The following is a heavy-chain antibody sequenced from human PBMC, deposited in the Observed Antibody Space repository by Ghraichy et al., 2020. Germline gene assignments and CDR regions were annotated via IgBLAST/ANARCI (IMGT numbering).Heavy chain of an antibody. V-gene: IGHV3-23*01. D-gene: IGHD3-10*01. CDR3: AKLGGYYGSGSHPYFDY. Sequence: GGSLRLSCAASGFTFDSYAMGWVRQAPGKGLEWVSSMSHSGADTYYADSVKGRFVISRDSSENKVYLQMNSLRAEDTAVYYCAKLGGYYGSGSHPYFDYWGIGIMVTVSS. CDR2: MSHSGADT. CDR1: GFTFDSYA. J-gene: IGHJ4*01.